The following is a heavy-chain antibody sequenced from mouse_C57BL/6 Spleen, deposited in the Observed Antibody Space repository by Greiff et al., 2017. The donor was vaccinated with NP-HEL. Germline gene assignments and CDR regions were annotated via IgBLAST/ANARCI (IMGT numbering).Heavy chain of an antibody. J-gene: IGHJ3*01. V-gene: IGHV14-4*01. Sequence: VQLKQSGAELVRPGASVKLSCTASGFNIKDDYMHWVKQRPEQGLEWIGWIDPENGDTEYASKFQGKATITADTSSNTAYLQLSSLTSEDTAVYYCTVDGYPFAYWGQGTLVTVSA. D-gene: IGHD2-3*01. CDR1: GFNIKDDY. CDR2: IDPENGDT. CDR3: TVDGYPFAY.